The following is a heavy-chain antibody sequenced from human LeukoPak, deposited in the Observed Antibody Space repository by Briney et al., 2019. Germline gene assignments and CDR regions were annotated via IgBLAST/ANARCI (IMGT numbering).Heavy chain of an antibody. V-gene: IGHV4-34*01. Sequence: SETLSLTCAVYGGSSSGYHWSWIRQPPGKGLEWIGEINHSGSTNYNPSLKSRVSISVDTSKNQFSLKLSSVTAADTAVCYCARGSYDSSGYYFFDYWGQGTLVTVSS. CDR1: GGSSSGYH. J-gene: IGHJ4*02. CDR3: ARGSYDSSGYYFFDY. D-gene: IGHD3-22*01. CDR2: INHSGST.